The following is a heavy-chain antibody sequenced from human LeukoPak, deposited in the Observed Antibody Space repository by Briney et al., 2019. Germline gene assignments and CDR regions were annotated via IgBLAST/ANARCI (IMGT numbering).Heavy chain of an antibody. J-gene: IGHJ4*02. CDR2: ISGSGGST. CDR1: GFTFSSYA. D-gene: IGHD2-21*01. Sequence: AGGSLRLSCAASGFTFSSYAMSWVRQAPGKGLEWVSAISGSGGSTYYADSVKGRFTISRDNSKNTLYLQMNSLRAEDTAVYYCAKDHRYCGGDCYSTNVYWGQGTLVTVSS. V-gene: IGHV3-23*01. CDR3: AKDHRYCGGDCYSTNVY.